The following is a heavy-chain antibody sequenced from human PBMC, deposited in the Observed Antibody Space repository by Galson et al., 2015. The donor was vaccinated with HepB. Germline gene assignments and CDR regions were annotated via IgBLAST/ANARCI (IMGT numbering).Heavy chain of an antibody. V-gene: IGHV1-3*01. J-gene: IGHJ2*01. Sequence: SVKASCKASGYTFTSYAMHWVRQAPGQRLEWMGWINAGNGNTKYSQKFQGRVTITRDTSASTAYMELSSLRSEDTAVYYCARDHKGDWPDWYFDLWGRGTLVTVSS. CDR2: INAGNGNT. D-gene: IGHD2-21*02. CDR3: ARDHKGDWPDWYFDL. CDR1: GYTFTSYA.